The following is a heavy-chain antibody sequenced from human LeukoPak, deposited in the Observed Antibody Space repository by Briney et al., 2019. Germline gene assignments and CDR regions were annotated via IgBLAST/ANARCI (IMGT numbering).Heavy chain of an antibody. CDR2: ISSSSSYI. D-gene: IGHD3-22*01. J-gene: IGHJ3*02. Sequence: GGSLRLSCAASGFTFRTSGMNWVRQAPGKGLEWVSSISSSSSYIYYADSVKGRFTISRDNAKNSLYLQMNSLRAEDTAVYYCARDRGTMIVVVPDAFDIWGQGTMVAVSS. V-gene: IGHV3-21*01. CDR1: GFTFRTSG. CDR3: ARDRGTMIVVVPDAFDI.